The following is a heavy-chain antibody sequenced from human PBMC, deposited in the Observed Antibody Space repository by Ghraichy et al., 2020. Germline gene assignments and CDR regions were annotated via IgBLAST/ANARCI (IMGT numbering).Heavy chain of an antibody. CDR3: ARGGSLVQGVIIRGYYYDYRDV. J-gene: IGHJ6*03. CDR1: GYTFTDYY. CDR2: VNTRSGAT. V-gene: IGHV1-2*06. Sequence: ASVKVSCKTSGYTFTDYYVHWVRLAPGQGLEWMGRVNTRSGATEYIQKFQGRVTMTRDTSITTAYLELTSLTSDDTAVYYFARGGSLVQGVIIRGYYYDYRDVWGKGTTVAVSS. D-gene: IGHD3-10*01.